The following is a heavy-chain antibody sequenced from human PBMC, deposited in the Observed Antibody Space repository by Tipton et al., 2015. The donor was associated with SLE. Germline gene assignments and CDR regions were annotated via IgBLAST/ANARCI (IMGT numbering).Heavy chain of an antibody. CDR2: VCNSGSP. CDR1: GASVSSFC. J-gene: IGHJ3*02. V-gene: IGHV4-59*02. Sequence: TLSLTCTVSGASVSSFCWNWIRQSPGKGLEWIACVCNSGSPYYNPSLESRVAISMDTSKNQFSLKLTAVTAADTAVYYCARTLDALDIWGQGTMVTVSS. CDR3: ARTLDALDI.